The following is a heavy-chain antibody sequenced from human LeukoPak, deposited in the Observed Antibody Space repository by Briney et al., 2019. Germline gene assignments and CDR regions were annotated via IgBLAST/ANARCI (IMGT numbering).Heavy chain of an antibody. D-gene: IGHD5-12*01. CDR2: INHSGST. V-gene: IGHV4-34*01. Sequence: SETLSLTCAVSGGSFSGYYWSWIRQPPGKGLEWIGEINHSGSTNYNPSLKSRVTISVDTSKNQFSLKLSSVTAADTAVYYCARGTRWLRFPHYWGQGTLVTVSS. J-gene: IGHJ4*02. CDR3: ARGTRWLRFPHY. CDR1: GGSFSGYY.